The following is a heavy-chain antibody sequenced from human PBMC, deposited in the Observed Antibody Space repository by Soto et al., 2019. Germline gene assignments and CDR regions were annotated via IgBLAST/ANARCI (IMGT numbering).Heavy chain of an antibody. V-gene: IGHV4-34*04. J-gene: IGHJ5*01. CDR3: ARGYPRSTLSMLLTTSYGFDS. CDR2: INHRGTT. CDR1: GESLRGYY. Sequence: QVQLQQWGTGLLKPSETLSLHCAVYGESLRGYYWSWIRQTPAMGLEWIGEINHRGTTNHGSSLTCRPIISIDPSKNQDSRRWNYVTAADTAFYYCARGYPRSTLSMLLTTSYGFDSCGQGTLVTVSS. D-gene: IGHD3-10*02.